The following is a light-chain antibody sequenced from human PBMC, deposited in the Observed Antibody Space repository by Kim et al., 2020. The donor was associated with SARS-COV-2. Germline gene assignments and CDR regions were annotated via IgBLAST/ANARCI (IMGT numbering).Light chain of an antibody. Sequence: QSALTQPASVSGSPGQSITTSCTGTSSDISVYNFVYWYQQHTGKAPKVLIYDVIYRPSGVSNRFSGSKSGDTASLTISGLQAEDEADYYCSSYTGTNTLVFGGGTQLTVL. V-gene: IGLV2-14*03. CDR1: SSDISVYNF. J-gene: IGLJ3*02. CDR3: SSYTGTNTLV. CDR2: DVI.